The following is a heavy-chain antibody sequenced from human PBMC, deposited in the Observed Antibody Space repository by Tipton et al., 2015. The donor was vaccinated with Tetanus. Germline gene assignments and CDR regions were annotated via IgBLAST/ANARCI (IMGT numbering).Heavy chain of an antibody. Sequence: TLSLTCTVSGASISSRLWNWIRQPPGKGLEWIGYLHYSGATAYNPSLRSRVTISGDTSKNLFSLRLKSVTAADTAIYYCARGKSGTSGYFFPYFDYWGQGTLVTASS. D-gene: IGHD3-22*01. CDR1: GASISSRL. J-gene: IGHJ4*02. CDR3: ARGKSGTSGYFFPYFDY. V-gene: IGHV4-59*11. CDR2: LHYSGAT.